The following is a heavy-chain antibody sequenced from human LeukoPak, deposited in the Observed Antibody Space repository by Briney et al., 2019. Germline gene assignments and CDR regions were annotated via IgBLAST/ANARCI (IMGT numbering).Heavy chain of an antibody. CDR1: GFTLSSYT. Sequence: GGTLRLSCAASGFTLSSYTMHWVRQAPGKGLEWVAVISYEGSNKYYTDSVKGRFTISRDNSKNTLNLQMHSLRAEDTAVYYCARDGGYDPWGLDYNYHMDVWGKGTTVTVSS. D-gene: IGHD5-12*01. V-gene: IGHV3-30*04. J-gene: IGHJ6*03. CDR2: ISYEGSNK. CDR3: ARDGGYDPWGLDYNYHMDV.